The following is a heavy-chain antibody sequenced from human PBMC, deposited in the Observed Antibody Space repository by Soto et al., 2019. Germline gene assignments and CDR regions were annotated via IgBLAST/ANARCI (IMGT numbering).Heavy chain of an antibody. CDR2: ISAYNGNT. CDR3: ARGSIVPAAKIDKCCFDP. D-gene: IGHD2-2*01. Sequence: QVQLVQSGAEVKKPGASVKVSCKASGYTFTSYGISWVRQAPGQGLEWMGWISAYNGNTNYAQKLQGRVTMTTDTSTSTAYMELRSLRSDDTAVYYGARGSIVPAAKIDKCCFDPWGQGTLVTVSS. J-gene: IGHJ5*02. V-gene: IGHV1-18*01. CDR1: GYTFTSYG.